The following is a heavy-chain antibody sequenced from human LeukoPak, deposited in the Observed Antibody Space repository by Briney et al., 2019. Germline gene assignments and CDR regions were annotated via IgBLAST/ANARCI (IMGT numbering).Heavy chain of an antibody. Sequence: ASETLSLTCTVSGGSISSYYWSWIRQPPGKGLEWIGYIYYSGSTNYNPSLKSRVTISVDTSENQFSLKLSSVTAADTAVYYCARQLWNYFDYWGQGTLVTVSS. D-gene: IGHD5-18*01. CDR3: ARQLWNYFDY. V-gene: IGHV4-59*08. CDR2: IYYSGST. J-gene: IGHJ4*02. CDR1: GGSISSYY.